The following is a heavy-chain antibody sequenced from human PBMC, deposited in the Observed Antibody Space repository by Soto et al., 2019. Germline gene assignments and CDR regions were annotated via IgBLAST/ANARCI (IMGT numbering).Heavy chain of an antibody. CDR3: ARGWGYDSNDYYYAY. CDR2: IIPIFGTA. Sequence: QVQLVQSGAEVRQPGSSVKVSCKASGGTSSRHAISWVRQAPGQGLEWMGGIIPIFGTANHAQKFQGRVTIIADESTSTVYMELSSLRSEDTAMYYCARGWGYDSNDYYYAYWGQGTLVIVSS. D-gene: IGHD3-22*01. CDR1: GGTSSRHA. J-gene: IGHJ4*02. V-gene: IGHV1-69*01.